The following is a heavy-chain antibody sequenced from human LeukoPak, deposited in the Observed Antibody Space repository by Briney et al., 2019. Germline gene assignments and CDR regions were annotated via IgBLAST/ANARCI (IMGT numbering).Heavy chain of an antibody. Sequence: RASVKVSCKASGGTFSSYAISWVGQAPGQGLEWMGGIILIFGTANYAQKFQGRGTITTDESTSTAYMELSSLRSEDTPVYYCARAWVGSSGSYSPYYFDYWGQGTLVTVSS. V-gene: IGHV1-69*05. D-gene: IGHD6-19*01. CDR1: GGTFSSYA. J-gene: IGHJ4*02. CDR2: IILIFGTA. CDR3: ARAWVGSSGSYSPYYFDY.